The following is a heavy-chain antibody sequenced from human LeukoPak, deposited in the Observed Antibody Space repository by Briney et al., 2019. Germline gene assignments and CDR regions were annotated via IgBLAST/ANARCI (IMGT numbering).Heavy chain of an antibody. J-gene: IGHJ6*03. CDR1: GGTFSSYA. V-gene: IGHV1-69*05. Sequence: GASVKVSCKASGGTFSSYAISWVRQAPGQGLEWMGGIIHIFGTANYAQEFQGRVTITTDESTSTAYMELSSLRSEETAVHYCARNQKAYCGGDCHDYYYYYMDVWGKGTTVTVSS. CDR3: ARNQKAYCGGDCHDYYYYYMDV. D-gene: IGHD2-21*02. CDR2: IIHIFGTA.